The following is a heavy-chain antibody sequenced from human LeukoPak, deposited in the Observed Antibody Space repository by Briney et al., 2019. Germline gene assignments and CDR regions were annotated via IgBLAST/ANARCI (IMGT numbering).Heavy chain of an antibody. CDR3: AKNSAARPQYFDY. Sequence: PGGSLRLSCAASGFTFSSYGMHWVREAPGKGVEGVAFIRYDGSNKYYADSVKGRFTISRDNSNNTLYLQMNSLRAEDTAVYYCAKNSAARPQYFDYWGQGTLVTVSS. V-gene: IGHV3-30*02. CDR1: GFTFSSYG. CDR2: IRYDGSNK. D-gene: IGHD6-6*01. J-gene: IGHJ4*02.